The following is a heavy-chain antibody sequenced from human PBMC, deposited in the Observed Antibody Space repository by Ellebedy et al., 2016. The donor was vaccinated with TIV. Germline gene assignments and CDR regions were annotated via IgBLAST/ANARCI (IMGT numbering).Heavy chain of an antibody. Sequence: AASVKVSCKASGYTFTSYYMHWMRQAPGQGLEWMGKINPSDGSTSYAQKLQGRVTMTRETSTSTVYMQLSSLRSEDSAMYYCARSSFGSAYYGSIDYWGQGTLVTVSS. V-gene: IGHV1-46*04. CDR2: INPSDGST. CDR1: GYTFTSYY. D-gene: IGHD3-3*01. CDR3: ARSSFGSAYYGSIDY. J-gene: IGHJ4*02.